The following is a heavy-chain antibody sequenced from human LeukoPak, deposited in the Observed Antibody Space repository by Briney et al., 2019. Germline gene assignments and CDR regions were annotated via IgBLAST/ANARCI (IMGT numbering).Heavy chain of an antibody. D-gene: IGHD2-21*01. CDR2: ICPGDSDT. CDR3: ARHAYCGGDCLFSDY. Sequence: PGESLKISCKGSGYSFTSYWIGWVRQMPGEGLEWMGIICPGDSDTRYSPSFQGQVTISADKSISTAYLQWSSLKASDTAMYYCARHAYCGGDCLFSDYWGQGTLVTVSS. CDR1: GYSFTSYW. J-gene: IGHJ4*02. V-gene: IGHV5-51*01.